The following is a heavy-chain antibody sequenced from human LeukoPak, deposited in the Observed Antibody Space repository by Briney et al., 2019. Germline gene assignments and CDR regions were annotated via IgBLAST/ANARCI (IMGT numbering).Heavy chain of an antibody. D-gene: IGHD2-21*02. J-gene: IGHJ4*02. CDR1: GFTFSSYG. Sequence: GGSLRLSCAASGFTFSSYGMHWVRQAPGKGLEWVAVIWYDGSNKYYADSVKGRFTISRDNSKNTLYLQMNSLRAEDTAVYYCARDRGTMVVTATFDYWGQGTLVTVSS. CDR3: ARDRGTMVVTATFDY. V-gene: IGHV3-33*01. CDR2: IWYDGSNK.